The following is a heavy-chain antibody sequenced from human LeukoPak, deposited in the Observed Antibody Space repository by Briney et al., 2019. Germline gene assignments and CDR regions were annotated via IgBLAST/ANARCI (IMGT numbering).Heavy chain of an antibody. V-gene: IGHV3-23*01. D-gene: IGHD6-13*01. Sequence: GGSLRLSCAASGFTFSSYAMSWVRQAPGKGLEWVSAISGSGGSTYYADSVKGRFTISRDNSKNTLYLQMNSLRAEDTAVYYCARDRRGIAAAGTYYYYYMDVWGKGTTVTVSS. CDR2: ISGSGGST. J-gene: IGHJ6*03. CDR3: ARDRRGIAAAGTYYYYYMDV. CDR1: GFTFSSYA.